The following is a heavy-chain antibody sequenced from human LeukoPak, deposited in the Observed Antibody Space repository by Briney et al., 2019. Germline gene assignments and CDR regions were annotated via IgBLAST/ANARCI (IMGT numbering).Heavy chain of an antibody. CDR2: INHSGST. J-gene: IGHJ6*02. D-gene: IGHD6-13*01. CDR1: GGSFSGYY. CDR3: ARGLAAAGLYYYYYGMDV. V-gene: IGHV4-34*01. Sequence: PSETLSLTCAVYGGSFSGYYWSWIPQPPGKGLGWVGEINHSGSTNYNPSLKSRVTISVDTSKNQFSLKLSSVTAADTAVYYCARGLAAAGLYYYYYGMDVWGQGTTVTVSS.